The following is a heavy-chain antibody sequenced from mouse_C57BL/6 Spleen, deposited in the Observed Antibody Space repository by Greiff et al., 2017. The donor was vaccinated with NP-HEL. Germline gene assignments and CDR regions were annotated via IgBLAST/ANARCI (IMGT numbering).Heavy chain of an antibody. D-gene: IGHD2-2*01. V-gene: IGHV1-80*01. CDR1: GYAFSSYW. CDR2: IYPGDGDT. J-gene: IGHJ2*01. CDR3: ARSGYDGFDY. Sequence: VKLVESGAELVKPGASVKISCKASGYAFSSYWMNWVKQRPGKGLEWIGQIYPGDGDTNYNGKFKGKATLTADKSSSTAYMQLSSLTSEDSAVYFCARSGYDGFDYWGQGTTLTVSS.